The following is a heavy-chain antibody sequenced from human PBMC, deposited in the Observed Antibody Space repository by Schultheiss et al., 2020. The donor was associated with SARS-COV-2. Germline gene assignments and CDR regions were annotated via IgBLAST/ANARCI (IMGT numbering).Heavy chain of an antibody. CDR2: ISSSSSYI. V-gene: IGHV3-21*01. Sequence: GGSLRLSCAASGFTFSSYSMNWVRQAPGKGLEWVSSISSSSSYIYYADSVKGRFTISRDNSKNTLYLQMNSLRAEDTAVYYCARRGGGRRYCSSTSCYTGLDYWGQGTLVTVSS. J-gene: IGHJ4*02. CDR1: GFTFSSYS. D-gene: IGHD2-2*02. CDR3: ARRGGGRRYCSSTSCYTGLDY.